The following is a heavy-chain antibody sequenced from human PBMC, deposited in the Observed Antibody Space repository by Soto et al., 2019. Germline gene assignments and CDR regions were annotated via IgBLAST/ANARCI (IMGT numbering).Heavy chain of an antibody. D-gene: IGHD1-26*01. CDR1: GFTVSTYH. Sequence: GGSLRLSCAASGFTVSTYHMSWVRQAPGKGLEWVSVIYSAGSADFADSVKVRFTISRDNSKNTLYLQMNSLGAEDTAVYYCARDFVVGGPTINYYYGMDVWGQGTTVTVSS. V-gene: IGHV3-66*01. J-gene: IGHJ6*02. CDR2: IYSAGSA. CDR3: ARDFVVGGPTINYYYGMDV.